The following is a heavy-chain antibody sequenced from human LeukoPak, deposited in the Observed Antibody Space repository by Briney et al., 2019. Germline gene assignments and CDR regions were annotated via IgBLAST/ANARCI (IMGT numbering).Heavy chain of an antibody. CDR2: IIPILGIA. V-gene: IGHV1-69*04. CDR1: GGTFSSYA. Sequence: ASVKVSCKASGGTFSSYAISWVRQAPGQGLEWMGRIIPILGIANYAQKFQGRVTITADKSTGTAYMELSSLRSEDTAVYYCAREGVVTAIAAYFDYWGQGTLVTVSS. CDR3: AREGVVTAIAAYFDY. J-gene: IGHJ4*02. D-gene: IGHD2-21*02.